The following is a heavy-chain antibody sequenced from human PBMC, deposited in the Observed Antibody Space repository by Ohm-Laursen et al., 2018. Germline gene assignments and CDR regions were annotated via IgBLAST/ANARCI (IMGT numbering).Heavy chain of an antibody. CDR2: INPNSGGT. CDR3: ATSRGYYPWTYAFDI. V-gene: IGHV1-2*02. CDR1: GYTFTGYY. D-gene: IGHD3-22*01. Sequence: ASVKVSCKASGYTFTGYYMHWVRQAPGQGLEWMGWINPNSGGTNYAQKFQGRVTMTRDTSISTAYMELSRLRSDDTAVYYCATSRGYYPWTYAFDIWGQGTMVTVSS. J-gene: IGHJ3*02.